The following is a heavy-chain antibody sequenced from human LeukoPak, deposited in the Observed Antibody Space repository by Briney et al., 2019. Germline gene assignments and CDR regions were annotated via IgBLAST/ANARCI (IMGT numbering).Heavy chain of an antibody. CDR2: INHSGST. Sequence: SETLSLTCAVYGGSFSGYYWSWIRQPPGKGLEWIGEINHSGSTNYNPSLKSRVTISVDTSKNQFSLKLSSVTAAGTAVYYCARESYYYDSSMQRGPPVDYWGQGTLVTVSS. D-gene: IGHD3-22*01. J-gene: IGHJ4*02. V-gene: IGHV4-34*01. CDR1: GGSFSGYY. CDR3: ARESYYYDSSMQRGPPVDY.